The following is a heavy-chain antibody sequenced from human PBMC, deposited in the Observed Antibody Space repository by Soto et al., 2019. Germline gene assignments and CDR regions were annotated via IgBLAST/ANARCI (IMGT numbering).Heavy chain of an antibody. D-gene: IGHD3-22*01. J-gene: IGHJ6*01. Sequence: QVQLVQSGAEVKKPGASVKVSCKASGYTFTSYYMHWVRQAPGQGLEWMGINNPSGGSTSYGQKYQGRVTMTRDTSTSTGYMELSSLRSEDTAVYYCARGMIVGVIPGGDFYYGMDVRGQGTTVPVSS. V-gene: IGHV1-46*01. CDR2: NNPSGGST. CDR3: ARGMIVGVIPGGDFYYGMDV. CDR1: GYTFTSYY.